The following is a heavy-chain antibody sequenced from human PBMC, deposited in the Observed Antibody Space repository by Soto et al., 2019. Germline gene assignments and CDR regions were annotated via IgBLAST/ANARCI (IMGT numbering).Heavy chain of an antibody. CDR3: ARDLPGAFTTMVH. J-gene: IGHJ4*02. D-gene: IGHD3-10*01. CDR2: VNPNGYTS. Sequence: QVQMVQSGSEVKKPGASLKVSCKASGYNLLDYYIHWVRQAPVQGLEWIGIVNPNGYTSTLAQKYQGILTATSDTSTRTVYMELGSLAAEATAVYYCARDLPGAFTTMVHWGQGTLVTVSS. V-gene: IGHV1-46*01. CDR1: GYNLLDYY.